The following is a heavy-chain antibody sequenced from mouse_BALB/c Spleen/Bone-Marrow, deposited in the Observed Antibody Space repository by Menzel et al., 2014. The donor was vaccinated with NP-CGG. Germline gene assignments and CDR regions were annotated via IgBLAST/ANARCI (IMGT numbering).Heavy chain of an antibody. Sequence: QVQLQQSGAELAKPGASVKMSCKASGYTFTDTCIHWIKQRPEQGLEWIGYINPRNGYAEYNQNSKDKATLTVDKSSSTAYEQLSIHTSEDYAVYCCARDYWGQGTLVTVSS. V-gene: IGHV1-7*01. J-gene: IGHJ2*01. CDR2: INPRNGYA. CDR1: GYTFTDTC. CDR3: ARDY.